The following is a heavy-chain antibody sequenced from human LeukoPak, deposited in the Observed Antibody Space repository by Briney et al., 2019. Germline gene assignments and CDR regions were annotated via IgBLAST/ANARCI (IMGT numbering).Heavy chain of an antibody. Sequence: KPSETLSLTCTVSGGSISSYYWSWIRQPPGKGLEWIGYIYYSGSTNYNPSLKSRVTISVDTSKNQFSLKMSSVTAAGTAVYYCARGGADYDFWSGYFITTPFDYWGQGTLVTVSS. CDR2: IYYSGST. J-gene: IGHJ4*02. CDR3: ARGGADYDFWSGYFITTPFDY. D-gene: IGHD3-3*01. CDR1: GGSISSYY. V-gene: IGHV4-59*01.